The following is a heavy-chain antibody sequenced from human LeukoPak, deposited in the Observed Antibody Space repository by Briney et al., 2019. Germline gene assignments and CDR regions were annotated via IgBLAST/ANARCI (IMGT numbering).Heavy chain of an antibody. Sequence: SATLSLTCSVSGGSISSYYWSWIRQPAGKGREWIGRIYTTGNTDYNPSLKSRVTMSVDTSKNQFSLNLSSVTAADTAVYYCARDARGWSGFDYWGQGTLVTVSS. CDR2: IYTTGNT. CDR1: GGSISSYY. J-gene: IGHJ4*02. D-gene: IGHD3-3*01. CDR3: ARDARGWSGFDY. V-gene: IGHV4-4*07.